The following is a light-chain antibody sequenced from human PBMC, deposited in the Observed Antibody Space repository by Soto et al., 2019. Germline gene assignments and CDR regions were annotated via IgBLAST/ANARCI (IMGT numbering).Light chain of an antibody. CDR1: QSISSW. CDR3: QQYNSYS. V-gene: IGKV1-5*01. J-gene: IGKJ1*01. Sequence: DIQMTQSPSTLSASVGDRVTITCRASQSISSWLAWYQQKPGTAPKALIYHASNLQSGVPSRFSGSGSGTEFTLTISSLQPDDFATYYCQQYNSYSFGQGTKVDI. CDR2: HAS.